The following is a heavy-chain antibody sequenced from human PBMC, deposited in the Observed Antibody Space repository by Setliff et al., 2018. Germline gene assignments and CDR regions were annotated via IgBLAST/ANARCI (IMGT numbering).Heavy chain of an antibody. CDR1: GGSICTYY. Sequence: SETLSLTCTVSGGSICTYYWSWIRQTPVKGLEWIGYVYYSGTTNYNPLFKSRVTISVDRPKNQFSLKLSSVTAADTGVYYCARDSALHSYHYDSSGYLDYWGQGALVTVSS. J-gene: IGHJ4*02. V-gene: IGHV4-59*01. CDR2: VYYSGTT. CDR3: ARDSALHSYHYDSSGYLDY. D-gene: IGHD3-22*01.